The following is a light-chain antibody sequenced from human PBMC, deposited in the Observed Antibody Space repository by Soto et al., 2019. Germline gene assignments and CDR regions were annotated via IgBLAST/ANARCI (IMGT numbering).Light chain of an antibody. CDR1: SSDVGGYNY. V-gene: IGLV2-8*01. Sequence: QSVLTQPPSASGSPGQSVTISCTGTSSDVGGYNYVSWYQQHPGKAPQLMIYEVSKRPSGVPDRFSGSKSGNTASLTVSGLQAEDEADYDCCSYAGSNTYVVFGGGTQLTVL. J-gene: IGLJ2*01. CDR3: CSYAGSNTYVV. CDR2: EVS.